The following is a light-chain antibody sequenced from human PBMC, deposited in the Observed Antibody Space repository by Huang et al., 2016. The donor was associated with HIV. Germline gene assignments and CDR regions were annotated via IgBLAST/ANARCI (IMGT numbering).Light chain of an antibody. CDR1: QSVSNY. V-gene: IGKV3-11*01. Sequence: EIVLTQSPATLSLSPGERATLSCRASQSVSNYLAWYQQKPGQAPRLLIFDTSNRASDIPARFSGSGSGTDFTLTINGLEPDDFATYYCQQRANWPSFGGGTKVEI. CDR2: DTS. CDR3: QQRANWPS. J-gene: IGKJ4*01.